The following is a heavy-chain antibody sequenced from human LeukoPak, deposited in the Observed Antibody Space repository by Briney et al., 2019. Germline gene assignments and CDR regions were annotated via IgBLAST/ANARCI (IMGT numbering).Heavy chain of an antibody. CDR2: IYYSGTT. D-gene: IGHD6-19*01. J-gene: IGHJ5*02. CDR3: ARVKPGNSKGWFSKWFDL. Sequence: PSETLSLTCTVSGASISSHSYYWGWIRQPPGKGLEWIGSIYYSGTTFYNPTLNSRVTISVDTSQNHFSLKLTSVAAADTAVYYCARVKPGNSKGWFSKWFDLWGQGSLVTVSS. CDR1: GASISSHSYY. V-gene: IGHV4-39*02.